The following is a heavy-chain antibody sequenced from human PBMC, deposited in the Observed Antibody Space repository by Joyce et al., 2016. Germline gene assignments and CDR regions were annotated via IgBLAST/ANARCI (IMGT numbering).Heavy chain of an antibody. D-gene: IGHD6-13*01. Sequence: QVQLQESGPGLVKPSETLSLTCTVSGDSIGTYYWNWIRQPPGKGLEWIGYIFYTGSTNYNPSLKSRVTMSVDMSKNQFSLNLNSVIAADTAVYYCARVGSSWSFGYWGQGTLVTVSS. V-gene: IGHV4-59*01. CDR2: IFYTGST. CDR3: ARVGSSWSFGY. CDR1: GDSIGTYY. J-gene: IGHJ4*02.